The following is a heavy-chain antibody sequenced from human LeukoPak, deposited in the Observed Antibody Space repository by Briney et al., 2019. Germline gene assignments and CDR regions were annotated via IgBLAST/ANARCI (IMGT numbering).Heavy chain of an antibody. V-gene: IGHV5-51*01. J-gene: IGHJ6*02. CDR2: IYPGDSDT. Sequence: GESLKISCKGSGYSFTSYWIGWVRQMPGKGLEWMGIIYPGDSDTRYSPSFQGQVTISADKSISTAYLQWSSLKASDTAMYYCARAQQQLAYYYYGMDVWGQGTTVTVSS. CDR1: GYSFTSYW. CDR3: ARAQQQLAYYYYGMDV. D-gene: IGHD6-13*01.